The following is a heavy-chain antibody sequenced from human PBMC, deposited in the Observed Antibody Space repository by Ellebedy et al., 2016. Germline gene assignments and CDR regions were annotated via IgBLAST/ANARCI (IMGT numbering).Heavy chain of an antibody. D-gene: IGHD3-10*01. J-gene: IGHJ4*02. CDR2: INHSGST. CDR1: GGSFSGYY. Sequence: SETLSLXXAVYGGSFSGYYWSWIRQPPGKGLEWIGEINHSGSTNYNPSLKSRVTISVDTSKNQFSLKLSSVTAADTAVYYCASSLPVLLWFGESYMPTDYWGQGTLVTVSS. V-gene: IGHV4-34*01. CDR3: ASSLPVLLWFGESYMPTDY.